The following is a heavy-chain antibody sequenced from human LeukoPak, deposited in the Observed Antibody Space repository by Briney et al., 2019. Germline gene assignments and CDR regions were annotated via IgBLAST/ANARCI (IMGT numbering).Heavy chain of an antibody. CDR2: ISGSGGST. Sequence: GGSLRLSCAASGFTFSSYAMSWVRQAPGKGLEWVSAISGSGGSTYYADSVKGRFTISRDNSKNTLYLQMNSLRAEDTAVYYCAKDSGVLRFLEWFLDAFDIWGQGTMVTVSS. J-gene: IGHJ3*02. D-gene: IGHD3-3*01. CDR1: GFTFSSYA. V-gene: IGHV3-23*01. CDR3: AKDSGVLRFLEWFLDAFDI.